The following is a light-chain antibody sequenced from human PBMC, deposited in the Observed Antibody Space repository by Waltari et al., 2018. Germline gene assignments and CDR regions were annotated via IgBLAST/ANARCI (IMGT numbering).Light chain of an antibody. CDR3: QHYVSLPVT. V-gene: IGKV3-20*01. J-gene: IGKJ1*01. Sequence: EIVLTQSPGTLSLSPGERATLSCRASQSVSRALAWYQQNPCQAPRLLIYGASNRATGIQDRFSGSGSGTDFRLIISRLEPEDFAVYYCQHYVSLPVTFGQGTKVEIK. CDR2: GAS. CDR1: QSVSRA.